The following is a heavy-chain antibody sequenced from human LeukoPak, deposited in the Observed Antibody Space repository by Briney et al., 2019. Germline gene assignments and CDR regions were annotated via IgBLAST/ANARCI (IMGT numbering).Heavy chain of an antibody. CDR2: IYSGGNT. CDR1: GFTVSSNY. Sequence: GGSLRLSCAASGFTVSSNYMSWVRQVPGKGLEWVSVIYSGGNTYYADSVKGRFTISRDNSKNTLYLQMNSLRAEDTAVYYCAKAAYGDSGLDYWGQGTLVTVSS. D-gene: IGHD4-17*01. V-gene: IGHV3-53*01. J-gene: IGHJ4*02. CDR3: AKAAYGDSGLDY.